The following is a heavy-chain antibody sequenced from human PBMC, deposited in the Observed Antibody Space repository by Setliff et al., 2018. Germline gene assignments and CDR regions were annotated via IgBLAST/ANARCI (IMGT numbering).Heavy chain of an antibody. J-gene: IGHJ6*03. CDR3: VREGVDRRSSTDYRYYMDV. D-gene: IGHD6-6*01. Sequence: SVQVSCQASGATFSSYGISWVRQAPGQGLEWMGGTIPMFGTTEYAQKFQGRLTIITDESTNTAFMQLSSLRSDDTAVYYCVREGVDRRSSTDYRYYMDVWGKGTTVTVSS. CDR1: GATFSSYG. CDR2: TIPMFGTT. V-gene: IGHV1-69*05.